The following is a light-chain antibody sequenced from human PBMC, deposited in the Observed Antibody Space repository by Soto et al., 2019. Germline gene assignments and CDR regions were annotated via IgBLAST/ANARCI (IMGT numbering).Light chain of an antibody. CDR3: QQYNIYPTWT. V-gene: IGKV1-5*03. CDR1: QTISTW. Sequence: DIQMTQSPSTLSASVGDRVTITCRASQTISTWLAWYQQKPGKAPRLLIYKASSLESGVPSRFSGSGSGTEFTLSISSLQPDDFATYYCQQYNIYPTWTFGQGTKVEIK. CDR2: KAS. J-gene: IGKJ1*01.